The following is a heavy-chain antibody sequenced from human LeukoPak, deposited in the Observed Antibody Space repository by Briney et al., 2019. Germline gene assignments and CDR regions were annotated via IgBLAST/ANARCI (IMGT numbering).Heavy chain of an antibody. CDR2: IYYSGST. J-gene: IGHJ6*03. V-gene: IGHV4-59*01. CDR3: ARVTYYDFWSGYYNPYYYYMDV. D-gene: IGHD3-3*01. CDR1: GGSISSYY. Sequence: SETLSLTCTVSGGSISSYYWSWIRQPPGKGLEWIGYIYYSGSTNYNPSLKSRVTISVDTSKNQFSLKLSSVTAADTAVYYCARVTYYDFWSGYYNPYYYYMDVWGKGTTVTVSS.